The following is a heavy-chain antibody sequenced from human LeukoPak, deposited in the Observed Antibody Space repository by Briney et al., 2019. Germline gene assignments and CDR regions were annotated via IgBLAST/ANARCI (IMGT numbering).Heavy chain of an antibody. J-gene: IGHJ4*02. V-gene: IGHV3-30*02. Sequence: PGGSLRLSCAASGFTFSTFGMHWVRQAPGKGLEWVAFIRYDGADKFYADSVKGRFTISRDNSKNTAYLQINSLRAEDTAVYYCAKTTYYDILTGYQRTFYFDYWGQGTLVTVSS. CDR3: AKTTYYDILTGYQRTFYFDY. CDR1: GFTFSTFG. CDR2: IRYDGADK. D-gene: IGHD3-9*01.